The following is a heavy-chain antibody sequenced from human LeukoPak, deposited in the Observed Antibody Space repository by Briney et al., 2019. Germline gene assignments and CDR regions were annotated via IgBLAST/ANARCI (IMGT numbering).Heavy chain of an antibody. V-gene: IGHV3-21*01. CDR2: ISSSSSYI. J-gene: IGHJ4*02. Sequence: GGSLRLSCAASGFTFSSYSMNWVRQAPGKGLEWVSYISSSSSYIYYADSVKGRSTISRDNAKNSLYLQMNSLRAEDTAVYYCARDFGLGDYWGQGTLVTVSS. CDR1: GFTFSSYS. D-gene: IGHD3-10*01. CDR3: ARDFGLGDY.